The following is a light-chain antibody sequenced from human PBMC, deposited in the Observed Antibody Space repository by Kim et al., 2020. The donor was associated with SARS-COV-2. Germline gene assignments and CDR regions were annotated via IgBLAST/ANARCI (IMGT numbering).Light chain of an antibody. CDR1: SSDVGNYNL. Sequence: GQSTTIACTGTSSDVGNYNLVSWHQHHPGKAPKLIIYEVNKRPSGVSNRFSGSKSGNTASLTISGLQSEDEADYYCCTFAGNALWVFGGGTQLTVL. V-gene: IGLV2-23*02. J-gene: IGLJ3*02. CDR2: EVN. CDR3: CTFAGNALWV.